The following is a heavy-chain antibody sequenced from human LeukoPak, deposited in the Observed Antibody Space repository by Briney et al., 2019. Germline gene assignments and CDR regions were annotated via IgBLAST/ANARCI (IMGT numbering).Heavy chain of an antibody. CDR3: AKANTVTTPSGSYYFDY. Sequence: GGSLRLSCAASGFTFDDYAMHWVRQAPGKGLEWVSDISWNSGSIGYADSVKGRFTISRDNAKNSLYLQMNSLRAEDMALYYCAKANTVTTPSGSYYFDYWGQGTLVTVSS. J-gene: IGHJ4*02. D-gene: IGHD4-17*01. CDR2: ISWNSGSI. CDR1: GFTFDDYA. V-gene: IGHV3-9*03.